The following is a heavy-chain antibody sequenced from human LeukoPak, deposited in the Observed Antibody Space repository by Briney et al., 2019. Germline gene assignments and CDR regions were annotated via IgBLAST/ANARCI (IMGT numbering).Heavy chain of an antibody. Sequence: PGRSLRLSCAASGFTFDDYAMHWVRQAPGKGLEWVSGISWNSGSIGYADSVKGRFTISRDNAKNSLYLQMNSLRAEDMALYYCAKAEVSSSVLSLAFDYWGQGTLVTVSS. V-gene: IGHV3-9*03. J-gene: IGHJ4*02. CDR3: AKAEVSSSVLSLAFDY. D-gene: IGHD6-6*01. CDR1: GFTFDDYA. CDR2: ISWNSGSI.